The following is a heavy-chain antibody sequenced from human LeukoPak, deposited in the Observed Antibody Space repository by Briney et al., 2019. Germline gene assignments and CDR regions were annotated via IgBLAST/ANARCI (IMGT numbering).Heavy chain of an antibody. CDR3: ARDRDTAMVTYDAFDI. Sequence: SVKVSCKASGGTFSSYAISWVRQAPGQGLEWMGGIIPIFGTANYAQKFLGRVTITADESTSTAYMELSSLRSEDTAVYYCARDRDTAMVTYDAFDIWGQGTMVTVSS. CDR1: GGTFSSYA. V-gene: IGHV1-69*13. D-gene: IGHD5-18*01. CDR2: IIPIFGTA. J-gene: IGHJ3*02.